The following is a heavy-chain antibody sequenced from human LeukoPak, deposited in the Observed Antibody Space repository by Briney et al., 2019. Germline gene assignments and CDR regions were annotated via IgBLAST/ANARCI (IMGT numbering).Heavy chain of an antibody. CDR2: IYYSGST. V-gene: IGHV4-39*01. J-gene: IGHJ3*02. D-gene: IGHD6-19*01. CDR1: GGSISSSSYY. Sequence: SETLSLTCNVSGGSISSSSYYWGWIRQPPGKGLEWIGSIYYSGSTYYNPSLKSRVTISVDTSKNQFSLKLSSVTAADTAVYYCASLRARSSGWYFTSMQDAFDIWGQGTMVTVSS. CDR3: ASLRARSSGWYFTSMQDAFDI.